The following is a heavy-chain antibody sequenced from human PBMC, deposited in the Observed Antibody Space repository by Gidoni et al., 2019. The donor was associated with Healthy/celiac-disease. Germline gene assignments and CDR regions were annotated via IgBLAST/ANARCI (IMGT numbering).Heavy chain of an antibody. CDR2: ISGSGGST. J-gene: IGHJ3*02. CDR1: GSTFSSYA. V-gene: IGHV3-23*04. CDR3: AKDYVVVVTAMGAFDI. D-gene: IGHD2-21*02. Sequence: EVQLVESGGGLVQPGGSLRLSCAASGSTFSSYAMGWVRQAPGKGLGWVSAISGSGGSTYYADSVKGRFTISRDNSKNTLYLQMNSLRAEDTAVYYCAKDYVVVVTAMGAFDIWGQGTMVTVSS.